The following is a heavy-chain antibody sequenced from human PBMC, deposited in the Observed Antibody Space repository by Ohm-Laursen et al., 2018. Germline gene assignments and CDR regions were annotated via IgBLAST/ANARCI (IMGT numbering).Heavy chain of an antibody. CDR3: AKGDDPYSNYVNDDY. Sequence: GSLRLSCTASGFTFSSYAMSWVRQAPGKGLEWVSAISGSGGSTYYADSVKGRFTISRDNSKNTLYLQMNSLRAEDTAVYYCAKGDDPYSNYVNDDYWGQGTLVTVSS. CDR1: GFTFSSYA. CDR2: ISGSGGST. J-gene: IGHJ4*02. D-gene: IGHD4-11*01. V-gene: IGHV3-23*01.